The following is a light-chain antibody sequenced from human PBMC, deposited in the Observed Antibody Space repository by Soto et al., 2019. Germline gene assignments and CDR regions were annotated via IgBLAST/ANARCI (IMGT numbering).Light chain of an antibody. CDR2: AAS. J-gene: IGKJ2*01. V-gene: IGKV1-12*01. Sequence: DIQMTQSPSSVSASVGDRVTITCRASQGISSWLAWYQQKPGKAPTLLIYAASTLHGGVPSRFSGSGSVTDFTLAISSLLPEDFATYYCQQANSFPHTFGQGTKLEIK. CDR3: QQANSFPHT. CDR1: QGISSW.